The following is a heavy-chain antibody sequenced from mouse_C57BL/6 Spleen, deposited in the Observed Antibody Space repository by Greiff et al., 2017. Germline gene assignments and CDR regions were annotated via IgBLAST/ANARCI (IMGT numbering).Heavy chain of an antibody. Sequence: EVKLMESGPGLVKPSQSLSLTCSVTGYSITSGYYWNWIRQFPGNKLEWMGYISYDGSNNYNPSLKNRISITRDTSKNQFFLKLNSVTTEDTATYYCARGGFYYGSRYYFDYWGQGTTLTVSS. CDR2: ISYDGSN. CDR3: ARGGFYYGSRYYFDY. CDR1: GYSITSGYY. J-gene: IGHJ2*01. V-gene: IGHV3-6*01. D-gene: IGHD1-1*01.